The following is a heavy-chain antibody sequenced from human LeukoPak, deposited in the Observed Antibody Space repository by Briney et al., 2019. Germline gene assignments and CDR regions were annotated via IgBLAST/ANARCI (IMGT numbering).Heavy chain of an antibody. D-gene: IGHD4/OR15-4a*01. CDR1: GFTFNDYA. Sequence: GGSLRLSCAASGFTFNDYAMQWVRQAPGKGLEWVSLISWDGGSTFYADSVKGRFTISRDNSKNTLYLQMNSLRAEDTAVYYCARRAGAYSHPYDYWGQGTLVTVSS. CDR2: ISWDGGST. CDR3: ARRAGAYSHPYDY. V-gene: IGHV3-43D*03. J-gene: IGHJ4*02.